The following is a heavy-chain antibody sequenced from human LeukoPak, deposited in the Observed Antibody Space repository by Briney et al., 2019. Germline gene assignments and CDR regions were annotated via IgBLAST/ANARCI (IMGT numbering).Heavy chain of an antibody. CDR2: INYSGRT. J-gene: IGHJ4*02. CDR3: ARHRGAAAGTRDYFDY. CDR1: GGSISSSSYY. D-gene: IGHD6-13*01. Sequence: PSETLSLTCTVSGGSISSSSYYWGWIRQPPGKGLEWIASINYSGRTYYNPSLKSRVTISVDTSKNQFSLKLTSMTAADTAVYYCARHRGAAAGTRDYFDYWGQGTLVTVSS. V-gene: IGHV4-39*01.